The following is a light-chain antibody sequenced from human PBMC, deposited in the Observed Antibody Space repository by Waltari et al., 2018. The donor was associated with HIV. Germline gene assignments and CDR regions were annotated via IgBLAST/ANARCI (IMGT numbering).Light chain of an antibody. Sequence: AIQLTQSPSSLSASVGDRVTITCRASQGISSAVAWYQQKPGKAPNLLIFDASTLESGGSSIFSARGSGTVFTLTISGLQPEDFATYYCQQFYTYPWTFGQGTTVEFK. CDR1: QGISSA. CDR2: DAS. J-gene: IGKJ1*01. CDR3: QQFYTYPWT. V-gene: IGKV1-13*02.